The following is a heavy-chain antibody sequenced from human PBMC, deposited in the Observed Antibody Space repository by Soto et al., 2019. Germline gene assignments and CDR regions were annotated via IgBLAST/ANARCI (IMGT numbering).Heavy chain of an antibody. J-gene: IGHJ5*02. V-gene: IGHV3-33*01. CDR3: ARDRLITYGAKIAPDH. CDR1: GFTFSDFG. CDR2: IWYDGSYQ. D-gene: IGHD3-16*01. Sequence: GGALRLSCEASGFTFSDFGMHWVRQAPGKGLEWVSAIWYDGSYQCYADPVRGRFTTSRDNSNNTLFLQMNSLRVEDTAVYYCARDRLITYGAKIAPDHWGQGALVTVS.